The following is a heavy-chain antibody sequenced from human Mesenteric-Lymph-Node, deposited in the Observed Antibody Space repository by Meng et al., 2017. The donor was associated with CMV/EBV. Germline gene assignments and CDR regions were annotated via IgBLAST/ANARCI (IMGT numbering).Heavy chain of an antibody. CDR2: IYGNDDE. Sequence: FSGFSLTTIGVGVGWIRQPPGEALEWLAFIYGNDDERYSPSLKSRLTITKDTSKNQVVLTMTNMDPMDTGTYYCAHRSSRWLYDFDPWGQGTLVTVSS. V-gene: IGHV2-5*01. CDR3: AHRSSRWLYDFDP. CDR1: GFSLTTIGVG. D-gene: IGHD2-2*02. J-gene: IGHJ5*02.